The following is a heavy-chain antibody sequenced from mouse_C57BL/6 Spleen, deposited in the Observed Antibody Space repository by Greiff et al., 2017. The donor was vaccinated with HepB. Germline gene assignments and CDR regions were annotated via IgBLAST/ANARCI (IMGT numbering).Heavy chain of an antibody. Sequence: EVKLVESGPGLVKPSQSLSLTCSVTGYSITSGYYWNWIRQFPGNKLEWMGYISYDGSNNYNPSLKNRISITRDTSKNQFFLKLNSVTTEDTATYYCAREEKLSPGFAYWGQGTLVTVSA. D-gene: IGHD1-1*02. CDR2: ISYDGSN. CDR1: GYSITSGYY. CDR3: AREEKLSPGFAY. V-gene: IGHV3-6*01. J-gene: IGHJ3*01.